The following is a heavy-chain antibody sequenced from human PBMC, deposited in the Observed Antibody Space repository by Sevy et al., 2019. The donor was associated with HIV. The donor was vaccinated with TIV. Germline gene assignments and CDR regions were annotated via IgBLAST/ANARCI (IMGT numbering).Heavy chain of an antibody. Sequence: SETLSLTCTVSGGSISSGDYYWSWIRQPPGKGLEWIGYIYYSGSTYYNPSLKSRVTISVDKSKNQFSLKLSSVTAADTAVYYWARDVYYYDSSGYSQAGGMDVWGQGTTVTVSS. CDR2: IYYSGST. V-gene: IGHV4-30-4*01. CDR1: GGSISSGDYY. D-gene: IGHD3-22*01. CDR3: ARDVYYYDSSGYSQAGGMDV. J-gene: IGHJ6*02.